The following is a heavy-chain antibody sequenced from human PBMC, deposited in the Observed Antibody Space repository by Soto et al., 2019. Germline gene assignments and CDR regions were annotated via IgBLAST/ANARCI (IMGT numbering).Heavy chain of an antibody. V-gene: IGHV4-30-4*01. CDR3: ASLGSSLPGTMDY. CDR1: CGSISSGGNY. CDR2: IYYSGST. J-gene: IGHJ4*02. Sequence: PSATLSLTCTVSCGSISSGGNYWSWIRQPPGKGLEWIGYIYYSGSTYYNPSLKSRVTISVDTSKNQFTLKLSSVTAADTAVYYCASLGSSLPGTMDYWGQGTQVT. D-gene: IGHD6-6*01.